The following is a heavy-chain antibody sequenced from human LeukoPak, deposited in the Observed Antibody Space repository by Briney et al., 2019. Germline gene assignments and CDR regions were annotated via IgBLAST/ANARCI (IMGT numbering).Heavy chain of an antibody. Sequence: SETLSLTCTVSGGSISSSSYYWGWIRQPPGKGLEWIGSIYYSGSTYYNPSLKRRVTISVDTSKNQFSLKLSSVTAADTAVYYCARDPRYCTNGVCYTSFVIFDYWGQGTLVTVSS. CDR1: GGSISSSSYY. D-gene: IGHD2-8*01. CDR2: IYYSGST. J-gene: IGHJ4*02. V-gene: IGHV4-39*07. CDR3: ARDPRYCTNGVCYTSFVIFDY.